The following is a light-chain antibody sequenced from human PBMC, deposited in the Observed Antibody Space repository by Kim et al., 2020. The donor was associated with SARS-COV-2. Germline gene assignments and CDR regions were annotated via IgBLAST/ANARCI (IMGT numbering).Light chain of an antibody. CDR2: STT. V-gene: IGLV1-47*01. Sequence: GQRVTISCSGSSSNIGSRSVHWYKQFPGTAPKLLIYSTTHRPSGVPDRFSGSKSGTSASLAISGLRSEDETHYYCAAWDDSLSGLVFGGGTQLTVL. CDR3: AAWDDSLSGLV. J-gene: IGLJ2*01. CDR1: SSNIGSRS.